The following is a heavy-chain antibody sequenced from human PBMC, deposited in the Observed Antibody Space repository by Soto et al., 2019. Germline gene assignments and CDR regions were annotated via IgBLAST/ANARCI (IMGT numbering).Heavy chain of an antibody. V-gene: IGHV3-11*06. CDR3: ARHSSSSGWFDP. CDR1: GFPFSDYY. CDR2: ISSSSSYT. D-gene: IGHD6-6*01. J-gene: IGHJ5*02. Sequence: QVQLVESGGDVVQPGRSLRLSCAASGFPFSDYYMSWIRQAPGKGLEWVSYISSSSSYTNYADSVKGRFTISRDNAKNSLYLQMNSLRAEDTAVYYCARHSSSSGWFDPWGQGTLVTVSS.